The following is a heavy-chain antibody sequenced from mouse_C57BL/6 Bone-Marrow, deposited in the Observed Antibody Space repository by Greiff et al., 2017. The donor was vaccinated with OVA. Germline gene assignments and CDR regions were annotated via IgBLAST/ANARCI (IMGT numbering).Heavy chain of an antibody. CDR3: ARSERLRDYFDY. Sequence: VNVVESGAELVRPGASVKLSCKASGYTFTDYYISWVKQRPGQGLEWIARIYPGSGNIYYNEKFKGKATLTAEKSSSTAYMQLSSLTSDDSAVYFCARSERLRDYFDYWGQGTTLTVSS. J-gene: IGHJ2*01. CDR1: GYTFTDYY. D-gene: IGHD2-2*01. V-gene: IGHV1-76*01. CDR2: IYPGSGNI.